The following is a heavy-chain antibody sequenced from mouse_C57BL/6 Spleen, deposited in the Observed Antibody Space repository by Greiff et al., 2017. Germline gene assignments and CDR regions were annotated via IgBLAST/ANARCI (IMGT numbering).Heavy chain of an antibody. Sequence: QVQLQQSGPELVKPGASVKISCKASGYAFSSYWMNWVKQRPGKGLEWIGRIYPGDGDTNYNGKFKGKATLTADKSSSTAYMQLSSLTSEDSAVYFCARLGATDYSKYYYAMDYWGQGTSVTVSS. J-gene: IGHJ4*01. CDR1: GYAFSSYW. CDR3: ARLGATDYSKYYYAMDY. CDR2: IYPGDGDT. V-gene: IGHV1-82*01. D-gene: IGHD2-5*01.